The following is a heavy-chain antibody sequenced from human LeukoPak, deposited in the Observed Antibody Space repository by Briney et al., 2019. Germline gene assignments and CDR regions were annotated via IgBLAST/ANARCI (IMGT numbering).Heavy chain of an antibody. Sequence: ASVKVSCKASGGTFSSYAISWVRQAPGQGLEWMGGIIPIFGTANYAQKFQGRVTITADESTSTAYMELSSLRSEDTAVYYCARATRDILTGSYYYYMDVWGKGTTVTISS. V-gene: IGHV1-69*13. CDR1: GGTFSSYA. J-gene: IGHJ6*03. CDR3: ARATRDILTGSYYYYMDV. CDR2: IIPIFGTA. D-gene: IGHD3-9*01.